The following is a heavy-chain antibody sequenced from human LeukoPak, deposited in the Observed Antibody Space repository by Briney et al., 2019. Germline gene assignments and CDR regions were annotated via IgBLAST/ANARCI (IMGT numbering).Heavy chain of an antibody. CDR2: IRPDGSEQ. CDR3: LGPYRGRSPWWY. D-gene: IGHD2-15*01. J-gene: IGHJ1*01. Sequence: GGSLSLSCALSVYPLQVFRNQGPRQTPGRGLEWLANIRPDGSEQYYVDSVRGRFTLSRDNVKNSVYLDMNNLRVDDTGVYCWLGPYRGRSPWWYWGQGTLVSVSS. V-gene: IGHV3-7*01. CDR1: VYPLQVFR.